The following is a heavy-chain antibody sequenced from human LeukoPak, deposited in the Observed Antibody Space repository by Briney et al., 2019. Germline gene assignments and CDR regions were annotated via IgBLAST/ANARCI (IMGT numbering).Heavy chain of an antibody. CDR1: GFTLSSYA. CDR2: ISGSGGST. Sequence: PGGSLRLSCAASGFTLSSYAMRWVRQAPGKGLEWVSAISGSGGSTYYADSVKGRFTISRDNSKNTLYLQMNSLRAEDTAVYYCAKGKEAARVRYYFDYWGQGTLVTVSS. V-gene: IGHV3-23*01. CDR3: AKGKEAARVRYYFDY. J-gene: IGHJ4*02. D-gene: IGHD5-18*01.